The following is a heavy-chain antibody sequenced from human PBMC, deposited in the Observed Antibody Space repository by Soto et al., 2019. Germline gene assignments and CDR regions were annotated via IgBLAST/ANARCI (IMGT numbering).Heavy chain of an antibody. J-gene: IGHJ6*02. CDR3: GRHPYGDYDIMDV. CDR1: GYSFSNYW. CDR2: IYPGNFDI. D-gene: IGHD4-17*01. V-gene: IGHV5-51*01. Sequence: GESLKISCKGSGYSFSNYWIGWVRQMPGKGLEWMGIIYPGNFDIRYSPSFQGQVTISADKSISTAYLQWSSLKASDTAMYYCGRHPYGDYDIMDVWGQGTMVTVSS.